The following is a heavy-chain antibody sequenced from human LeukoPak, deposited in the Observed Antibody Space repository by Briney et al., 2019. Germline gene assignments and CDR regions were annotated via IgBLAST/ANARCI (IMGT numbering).Heavy chain of an antibody. Sequence: GGSLRLSCAASGFTVSSNYMSWVRQAPGKGLEWVSVIYSGGSTYYADSVKGRFTISRDNSKNTLYLQMNSLRAEDTAVYYCANGAPSNDFWSGYYYYGMDVWGQGTTVTVSS. CDR2: IYSGGST. CDR3: ANGAPSNDFWSGYYYYGMDV. J-gene: IGHJ6*02. D-gene: IGHD3-3*01. V-gene: IGHV3-53*05. CDR1: GFTVSSNY.